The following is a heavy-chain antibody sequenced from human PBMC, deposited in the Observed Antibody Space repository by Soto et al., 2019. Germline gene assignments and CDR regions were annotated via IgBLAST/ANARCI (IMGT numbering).Heavy chain of an antibody. Sequence: KTSGTLELSRTVCGGSISSGDDSWSWIRQPPGKGLEWIGYIYYSGSTYYNPSLKSRVTISVDTSKNQFSLKLSSVTAADTAVYYCARLVVSEWFDPWGQGTLVTVSS. D-gene: IGHD2-15*01. CDR1: GGSISSGDDS. J-gene: IGHJ5*02. CDR2: IYYSGST. CDR3: ARLVVSEWFDP. V-gene: IGHV4-30-4*02.